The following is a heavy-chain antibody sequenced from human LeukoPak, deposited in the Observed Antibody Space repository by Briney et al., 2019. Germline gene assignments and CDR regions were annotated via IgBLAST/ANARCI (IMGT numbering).Heavy chain of an antibody. Sequence: ASVKVSCRASGYTFTGYYMHWVRQAPGQGLEWMGWMNPNSGGTEYAQKFQGRVTMTRDTSSSTAYMELSRLRSDDTAMYFCARSAYDRNYGDYGRYYYYYYMDVWDKGTTVTISS. CDR2: MNPNSGGT. V-gene: IGHV1-2*02. D-gene: IGHD4-17*01. CDR1: GYTFTGYY. J-gene: IGHJ6*03. CDR3: ARSAYDRNYGDYGRYYYYYYMDV.